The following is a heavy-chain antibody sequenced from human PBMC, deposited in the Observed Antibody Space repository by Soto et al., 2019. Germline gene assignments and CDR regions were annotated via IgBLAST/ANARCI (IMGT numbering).Heavy chain of an antibody. CDR3: ARDLSYAFDY. CDR2: IRIDSNHI. Sequence: EVQLVESGGGLVQPGGSLRLSCAASGFIFTSYSMNWVRQAPGKGLEWLSYIRIDSNHIGYADAVRGRFTLSSDIAKNSLYLQMNSLRDEDTAVYYCARDLSYAFDYWGQGTLVPVSS. D-gene: IGHD1-26*01. J-gene: IGHJ4*02. V-gene: IGHV3-48*02. CDR1: GFIFTSYS.